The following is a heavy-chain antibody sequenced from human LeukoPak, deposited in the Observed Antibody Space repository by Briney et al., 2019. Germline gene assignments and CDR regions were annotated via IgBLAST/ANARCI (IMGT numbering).Heavy chain of an antibody. V-gene: IGHV3-48*03. CDR1: GFTFSSYE. Sequence: GGSLRLSCAASGFTFSSYEMNWVRQAPGKGLEWVSYITSSGSTIFYADSVKGRFTISRDQAKDSVFLQMNSLRAEDTALYFCARDAVMGATPFYFDSWGQGALVTVSS. CDR3: ARDAVMGATPFYFDS. D-gene: IGHD2-15*01. J-gene: IGHJ4*02. CDR2: ITSSGSTI.